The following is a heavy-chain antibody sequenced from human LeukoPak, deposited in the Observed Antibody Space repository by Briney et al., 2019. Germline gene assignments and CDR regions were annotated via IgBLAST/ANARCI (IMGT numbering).Heavy chain of an antibody. CDR3: ATSRLRFLEWLLPFDY. J-gene: IGHJ4*02. CDR1: GFTVSSNY. Sequence: GGSLRLSCAASGFTVSSNYMSWVRQAPGKGLEWVSVIYSGGSTYYADSVKGRFTISRDNSKNTLYLQMNSLRAEDTAVYYCATSRLRFLEWLLPFDYWGQGTLVTVSS. D-gene: IGHD3-3*01. V-gene: IGHV3-66*01. CDR2: IYSGGST.